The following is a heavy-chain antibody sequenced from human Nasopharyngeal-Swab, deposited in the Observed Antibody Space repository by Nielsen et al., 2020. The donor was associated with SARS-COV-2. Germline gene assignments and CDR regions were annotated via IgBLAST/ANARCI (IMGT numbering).Heavy chain of an antibody. CDR2: ISAYNGNT. CDR1: GYTFTSYG. J-gene: IGHJ6*03. CDR3: ARGLVTPNYCSGGSCYWDYYYYYYTDV. D-gene: IGHD2-15*01. V-gene: IGHV1-18*04. Sequence: ASVKVSCKASGYTFTSYGISWVRQAPGQGLEWMGWISAYNGNTNYAQKLQGRVTMTTDTSTSTAYMELRSLRSDDTAVYYCARGLVTPNYCSGGSCYWDYYYYYYTDVWGKGTTVTVSS.